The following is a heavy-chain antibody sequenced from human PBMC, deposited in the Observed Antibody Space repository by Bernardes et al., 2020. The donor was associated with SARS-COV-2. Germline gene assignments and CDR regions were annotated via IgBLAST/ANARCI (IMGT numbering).Heavy chain of an antibody. D-gene: IGHD2-15*01. CDR2: IYWNDDK. Sequence: SGPTLLKPTQTLTLTCTFSGFSLSTSGVGVGWIRQPPGKALEWLALIYWNDDKRYSPSLKSRLTITKDTSKNQVVLTMTNMDPVDTATYYCAHREIAAPFDYWGQGTLVTVSS. V-gene: IGHV2-5*01. CDR3: AHREIAAPFDY. J-gene: IGHJ4*02. CDR1: GFSLSTSGVG.